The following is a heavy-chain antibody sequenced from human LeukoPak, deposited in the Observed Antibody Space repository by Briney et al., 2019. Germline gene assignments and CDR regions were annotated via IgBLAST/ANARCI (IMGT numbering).Heavy chain of an antibody. CDR2: IYYSGST. J-gene: IGHJ4*02. Sequence: SETLSLTCTVSGGSISSYYWSWFRQPPGKGLEWIGSIYYSGSTYYNPSLKSRDTISVDTYKNQFSLKLSSVTAADTAVYYCAREYSSGWYWGQGTLVTVSS. CDR1: GGSISSYY. V-gene: IGHV4-39*02. CDR3: AREYSSGWY. D-gene: IGHD6-19*01.